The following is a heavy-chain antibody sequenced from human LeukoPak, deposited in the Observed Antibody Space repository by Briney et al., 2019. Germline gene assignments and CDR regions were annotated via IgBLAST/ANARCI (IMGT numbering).Heavy chain of an antibody. CDR1: GFTFDDYA. V-gene: IGHV3-9*01. J-gene: IGHJ6*02. D-gene: IGHD2-2*02. CDR2: ISWNSGSI. Sequence: GRSLRLPCAASGFTFDDYAMHWVRQAPGKGLEWVSGISWNSGSIGYADSVKGRFTISRDNAKNSLYLQMNSLRAEDTALYYCAKPRRGYCSSTSCYRHYYYYGMDVWGQGTTVTVSS. CDR3: AKPRRGYCSSTSCYRHYYYYGMDV.